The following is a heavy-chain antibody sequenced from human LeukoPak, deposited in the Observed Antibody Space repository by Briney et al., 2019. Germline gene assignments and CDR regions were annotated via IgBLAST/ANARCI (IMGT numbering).Heavy chain of an antibody. CDR1: GFTFSSYD. CDR2: IGTAGDT. Sequence: PGGSLRLSCAASGFTFSSYDMHWVRQATGKGLEWVSAIGTAGDTYYPGSVKGRFTISRENAKNSLYLQMNSLRAGDTAVYYCARDRVGWYSSGSFYWYFDLWGRGTLVTVSS. J-gene: IGHJ2*01. CDR3: ARDRVGWYSSGSFYWYFDL. D-gene: IGHD6-19*01. V-gene: IGHV3-13*01.